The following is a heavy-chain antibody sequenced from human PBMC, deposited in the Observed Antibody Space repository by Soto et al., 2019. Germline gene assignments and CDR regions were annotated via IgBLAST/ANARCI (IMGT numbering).Heavy chain of an antibody. CDR2: IYWDDDK. Sequence: QITLKESGPTLVKPTQTLTLTCTFSGFSLSTSGVDVGWIRQPPGKALEWLALIYWDDDKRYSPSLKSRLTITKDTSKNQVVLTMTNMDPVDTATYYCAHSPLVVVTAILDFQHWGQGTLVTVSS. CDR1: GFSLSTSGVD. D-gene: IGHD2-21*02. V-gene: IGHV2-5*02. J-gene: IGHJ1*01. CDR3: AHSPLVVVTAILDFQH.